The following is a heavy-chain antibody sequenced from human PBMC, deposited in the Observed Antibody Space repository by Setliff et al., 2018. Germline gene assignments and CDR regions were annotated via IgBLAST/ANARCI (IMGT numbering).Heavy chain of an antibody. Sequence: ASVKVSCKASGYTFTNYGISWVRQAPGQGLEWMGWISASNGNTNSAQKIQGRVTMTTDTSTSTAYMELRSLRSDDTAVYYCARDSPTVVTHIRAFDIWGQGTMVTVSS. V-gene: IGHV1-18*01. CDR1: GYTFTNYG. J-gene: IGHJ3*02. CDR3: ARDSPTVVTHIRAFDI. D-gene: IGHD4-17*01. CDR2: ISASNGNT.